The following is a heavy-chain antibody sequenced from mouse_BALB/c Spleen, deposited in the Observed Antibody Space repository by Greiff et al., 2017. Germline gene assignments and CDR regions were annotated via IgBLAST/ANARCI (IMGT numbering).Heavy chain of an antibody. CDR3: ASDDGYYSDY. CDR2: ISSGSSTI. J-gene: IGHJ2*01. D-gene: IGHD2-3*01. V-gene: IGHV5-17*02. Sequence: EVKLVESGGGLVQPGGSRKLSCAASGFTFSSFGMHWVRQAPEKGLEWVAYISSGSSTIYYADTVKGRFTISRDNPKNTRFLQMTRLRSEDTAIYYCASDDGYYSDYWGQGTTLTVSS. CDR1: GFTFSSFG.